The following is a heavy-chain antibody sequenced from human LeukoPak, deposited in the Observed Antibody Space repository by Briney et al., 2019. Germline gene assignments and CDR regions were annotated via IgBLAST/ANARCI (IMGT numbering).Heavy chain of an antibody. CDR1: GFTFSSYG. V-gene: IGHV3-33*06. Sequence: PGGSLRLSCAASGFTFSSYGMQWVRQAPGKGLEWVAVIWYDGSNKYYADSVKGRFTISRDNSKNTLYLQMNSLRAEDTAVYYCAKDPSPMRGVGATNWGQGTLVTVSS. D-gene: IGHD1-26*01. J-gene: IGHJ4*02. CDR2: IWYDGSNK. CDR3: AKDPSPMRGVGATN.